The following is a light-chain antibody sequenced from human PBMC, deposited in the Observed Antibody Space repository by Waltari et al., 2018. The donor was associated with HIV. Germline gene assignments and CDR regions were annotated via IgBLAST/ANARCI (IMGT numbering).Light chain of an antibody. CDR2: GVY. V-gene: IGLV2-14*01. J-gene: IGLJ2*01. CDR1: TSDIGIFDS. Sequence: QSALTPPASVSGSPGQSITLSCAGTTSDIGIFDSVSWYPQHPGRAPQLMIFGVYSRPSGVSSRFSGSKSGNTASLTISGLQAEDEANYYCCSYTAIHTLIFGGGTKLTVL. CDR3: CSYTAIHTLI.